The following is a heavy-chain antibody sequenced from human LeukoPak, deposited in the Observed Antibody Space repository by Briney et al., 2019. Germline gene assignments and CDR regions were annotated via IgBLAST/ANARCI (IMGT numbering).Heavy chain of an antibody. CDR2: IYYSGST. CDR3: ARGLTGDAYAFDI. Sequence: PPETLSLTCTVSGGSISSGVYYWSWIRHHPGKGLEWIGYIYYSGSTYYNPSLKSRVTMSQDTSRNQFSLKLSSVTAADTAVYYCARGLTGDAYAFDIWGQGTMVTVSS. D-gene: IGHD7-27*01. CDR1: GGSISSGVYY. V-gene: IGHV4-31*03. J-gene: IGHJ3*02.